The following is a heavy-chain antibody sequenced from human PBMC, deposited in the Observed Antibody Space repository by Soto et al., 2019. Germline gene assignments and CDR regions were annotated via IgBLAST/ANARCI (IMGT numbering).Heavy chain of an antibody. CDR2: IIPIFRTP. D-gene: IGHD1-1*01. CDR3: ARDKGRGQLGGNYYYALAV. J-gene: IGHJ6*02. V-gene: IGHV1-69*12. CDR1: GDTFDTFA. Sequence: QVQLVQSGAEVLKPGSSVKLSCKTSGDTFDTFAISWVRQAPGQRLEWMGGIIPIFRTPDYTQKFQGRVTITADVSTSTAYMELSSLRSEDTAVYYCARDKGRGQLGGNYYYALAVWGQGTTVTVSS.